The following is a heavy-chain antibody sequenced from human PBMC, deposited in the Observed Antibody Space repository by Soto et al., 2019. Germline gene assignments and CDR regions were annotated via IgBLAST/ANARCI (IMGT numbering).Heavy chain of an antibody. J-gene: IGHJ4*02. CDR2: ISYDGGKK. CDR3: AREGQPAAGTTPHN. CDR1: GFNFSIYA. Sequence: GSLRRSGAASGFNFSIYAMHWVLQGPGKGLEWVAVISYDGGKKYYADSVKGRFTISRDNSKNTLYVEMNSLSAEDTAVYYCAREGQPAAGTTPHNWGQGTLVTVSS. V-gene: IGHV3-30*04. D-gene: IGHD6-13*01.